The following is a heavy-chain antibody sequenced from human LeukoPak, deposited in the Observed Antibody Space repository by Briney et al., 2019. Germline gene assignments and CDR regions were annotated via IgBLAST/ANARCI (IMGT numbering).Heavy chain of an antibody. Sequence: PGGSLRLSCAASGFTFSSYAMHWVRQAPGKGLEWVAVISYDGSNKYYADSVKGRFTIPRDNSKNTLYLQMNSLRAEDTAVYYCARDRYSSGWYEDYWGQGTLVTVSS. D-gene: IGHD6-19*01. V-gene: IGHV3-30-3*01. CDR2: ISYDGSNK. J-gene: IGHJ4*02. CDR3: ARDRYSSGWYEDY. CDR1: GFTFSSYA.